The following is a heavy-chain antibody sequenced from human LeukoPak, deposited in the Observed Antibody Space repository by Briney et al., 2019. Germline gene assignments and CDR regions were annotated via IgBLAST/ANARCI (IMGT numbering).Heavy chain of an antibody. CDR2: MSSSSSYI. Sequence: GGSLRLSCAASGFTFSSYSMNLDRQAPGKGLEWVSSMSSSSSYIYYADSVKGRFTISRDNAKNSLYLQMNSLRAEDTAVYYCARVPILRFLEWCIFDYWGQGTLVTVSS. J-gene: IGHJ4*02. D-gene: IGHD3-3*01. CDR1: GFTFSSYS. V-gene: IGHV3-21*01. CDR3: ARVPILRFLEWCIFDY.